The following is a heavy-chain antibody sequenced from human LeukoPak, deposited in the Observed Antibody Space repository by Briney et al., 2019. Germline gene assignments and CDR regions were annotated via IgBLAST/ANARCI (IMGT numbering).Heavy chain of an antibody. V-gene: IGHV4-34*01. CDR2: IKYSGST. CDR3: ARDVPTGYHDY. J-gene: IGHJ4*02. D-gene: IGHD3-9*01. CDR1: GGSFRGYY. Sequence: SETLSLTCAVYGGSFRGYYWSWIRQPPGKGLEWIGEIKYSGSTNHNPSLKSRVTISVDTSKNQFSLKLSSVTAADTAVYYCARDVPTGYHDYWGQGTLVTVSS.